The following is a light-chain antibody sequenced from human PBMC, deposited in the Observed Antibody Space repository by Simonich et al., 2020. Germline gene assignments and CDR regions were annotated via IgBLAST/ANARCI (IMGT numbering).Light chain of an antibody. Sequence: DIQMTQSPSSLSASVGDRVTITCQASQDISNYLNWYQQKQGKAPKLLIYDASNLETGVPSRFSGSGSGTDFTFTISSLQPEDIATYYCQQYDNLLQTFGGGTKVEIK. CDR3: QQYDNLLQT. CDR2: DAS. J-gene: IGKJ4*01. V-gene: IGKV1-33*01. CDR1: QDISNY.